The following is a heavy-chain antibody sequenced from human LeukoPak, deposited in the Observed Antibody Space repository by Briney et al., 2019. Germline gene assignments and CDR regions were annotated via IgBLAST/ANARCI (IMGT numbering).Heavy chain of an antibody. CDR2: INWNGGST. J-gene: IGHJ4*02. V-gene: IGHV3-20*04. CDR1: GFTFDDYG. CDR3: ARGARGVSGYYFDF. D-gene: IGHD5-12*01. Sequence: GGSLRLSCAASGFTFDDYGMSWVRQAPGKGLEWVSGINWNGGSTGYAHSVQGRFTISRDNARNSLYLQMNSLRADDTALYYCARGARGVSGYYFDFWGQGTLVTVSS.